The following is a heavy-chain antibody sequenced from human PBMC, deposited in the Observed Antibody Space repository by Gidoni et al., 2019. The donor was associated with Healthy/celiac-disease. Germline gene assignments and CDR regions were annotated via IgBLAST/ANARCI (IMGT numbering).Heavy chain of an antibody. CDR3: AKDGGVVTAPEKYYFDY. D-gene: IGHD2-21*02. Sequence: EVQLLESGGGLVQPGGSLRLCCAASGFTLSSYAMSWVRQAPGKGLEWVSAISCSGGSTYSADSVKGRFTISRDNSKNTLYLQMNSLRAEDTAVYYCAKDGGVVTAPEKYYFDYWGQGTLVTVSS. J-gene: IGHJ4*02. CDR2: ISCSGGST. CDR1: GFTLSSYA. V-gene: IGHV3-23*01.